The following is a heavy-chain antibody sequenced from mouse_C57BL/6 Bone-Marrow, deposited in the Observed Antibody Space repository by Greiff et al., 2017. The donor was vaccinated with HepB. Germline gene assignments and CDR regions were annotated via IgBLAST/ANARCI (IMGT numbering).Heavy chain of an antibody. CDR1: GFTFSSYT. Sequence: EVMLVESGGGLVKPGGSLKLSCAASGFTFSSYTMSWVRQTPEKRLEWVATISGGGGNTYYPDSVKGRFTISRDNAKNTLYLQMSSLRSEDTALYYCAREDFWFAYWGQGTLVTVSA. CDR2: ISGGGGNT. V-gene: IGHV5-9*01. CDR3: AREDFWFAY. J-gene: IGHJ3*01.